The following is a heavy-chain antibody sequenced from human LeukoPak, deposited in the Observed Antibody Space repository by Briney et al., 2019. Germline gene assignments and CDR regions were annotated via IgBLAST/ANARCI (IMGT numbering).Heavy chain of an antibody. D-gene: IGHD4-11*01. J-gene: IGHJ4*02. CDR3: ARDHGSTYYRAPRH. CDR2: INPSGGST. Sequence: ASVTVSFKASGYIFTNYYMHWVRQAPGQGLEWMGTINPSGGSTTYAQKFQGRVTMTRDTSTSTVYMELSSLRSEDTAVYYCARDHGSTYYRAPRHWGQGTLVTVSS. V-gene: IGHV1-46*01. CDR1: GYIFTNYY.